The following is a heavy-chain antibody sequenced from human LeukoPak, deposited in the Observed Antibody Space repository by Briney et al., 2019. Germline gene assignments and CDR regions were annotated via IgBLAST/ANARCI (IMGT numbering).Heavy chain of an antibody. Sequence: GASVKVSCKASGGTFSSYAIGWVRQAPGQGLEWMGGIIPIFGTANYAQKFQGRVTITADESTSTAYMELSSLRSEDTAVYYCARGSTIFVVLNFDYWGQGTLVTVSS. CDR2: IIPIFGTA. D-gene: IGHD3-3*01. J-gene: IGHJ4*02. CDR1: GGTFSSYA. V-gene: IGHV1-69*13. CDR3: ARGSTIFVVLNFDY.